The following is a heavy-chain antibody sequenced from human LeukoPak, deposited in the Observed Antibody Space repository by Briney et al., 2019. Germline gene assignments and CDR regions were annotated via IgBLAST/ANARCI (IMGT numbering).Heavy chain of an antibody. D-gene: IGHD3-3*01. CDR1: GYSISSGYY. J-gene: IGHJ3*02. V-gene: IGHV4-38-2*01. Sequence: SETLSLTCAVSGYSISSGYYWGWIRQPPGKGLEWIGSIYHSGSTYYNPSLKSRVTISVDTSKNQFSLKLSSVTAADMAVYYCARGTRGLEWLANDAFDIWGQGTMVTVSS. CDR3: ARGTRGLEWLANDAFDI. CDR2: IYHSGST.